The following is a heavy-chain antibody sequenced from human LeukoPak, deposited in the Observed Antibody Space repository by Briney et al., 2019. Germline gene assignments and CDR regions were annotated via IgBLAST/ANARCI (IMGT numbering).Heavy chain of an antibody. J-gene: IGHJ3*02. D-gene: IGHD3-10*01. CDR1: GFTFRSYS. CDR2: ISSSSSYI. V-gene: IGHV3-21*01. Sequence: GGSLRLSCAASGFTFRSYSMNWVRQAPGKGLEWVSSISSSSSYIYYADSVKGRFTISRDNAKNSLYVQMNSLRAEDTAVYYCARDGVLWFGGEGAFDIWGQGTMVTVSS. CDR3: ARDGVLWFGGEGAFDI.